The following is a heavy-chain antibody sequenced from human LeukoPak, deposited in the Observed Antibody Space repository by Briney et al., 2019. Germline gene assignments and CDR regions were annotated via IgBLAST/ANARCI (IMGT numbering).Heavy chain of an antibody. CDR3: ARDPGAFPYFFDS. D-gene: IGHD4/OR15-4a*01. CDR2: ISGSGGST. CDR1: GFTFSSYS. J-gene: IGHJ4*02. V-gene: IGHV3-23*01. Sequence: GGSLRLSCAAPGFTFSSYSMNWVRQAPGKGLEWVSAISGSGGSTYYADSVRGRFTISRDNSKNTLYLQMNSLRVEDTAVYFCARDPGAFPYFFDSWGQGTLVTVSS.